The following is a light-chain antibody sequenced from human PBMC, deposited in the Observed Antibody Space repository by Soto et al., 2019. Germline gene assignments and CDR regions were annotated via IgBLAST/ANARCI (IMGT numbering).Light chain of an antibody. J-gene: IGKJ2*01. CDR2: WAS. Sequence: DIVMTQSPDSLAVSLGERATIKCKSSQSVLHSSNNMNYLAWYQQRPGQPPNLLIYWASTRQSGVPDRFSGSGSGTDFTLTISSLQAEDVAVYYCHQYYNTPYTFGQGTKLEIK. V-gene: IGKV4-1*01. CDR3: HQYYNTPYT. CDR1: QSVLHSSNNMNY.